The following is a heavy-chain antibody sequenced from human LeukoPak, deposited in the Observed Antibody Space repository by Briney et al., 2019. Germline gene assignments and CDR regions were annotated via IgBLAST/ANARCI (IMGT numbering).Heavy chain of an antibody. V-gene: IGHV4-59*03. J-gene: IGHJ4*02. D-gene: IGHD6-13*01. Sequence: PSETLSLTCTVSGGSFSSYYWSWIRQPPGRGLEWIGYIYYGGDTNYNPSLKSRVTISVDTSKNQFSLKLSSVTAADTAVFYCATRWGSSSGIDNWGQGTLVTVSS. CDR1: GGSFSSYY. CDR3: ATRWGSSSGIDN. CDR2: IYYGGDT.